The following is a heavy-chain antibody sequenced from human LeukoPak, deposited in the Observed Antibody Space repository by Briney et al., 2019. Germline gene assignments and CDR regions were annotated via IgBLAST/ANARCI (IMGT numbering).Heavy chain of an antibody. D-gene: IGHD6-19*01. J-gene: IGHJ5*02. V-gene: IGHV1-18*01. CDR3: ARDPQWLVARGRYHWFDP. Sequence: GASVKVSCKASGYTFTSYGISWVRQAPGQGLEWMGWISAYNGNTNYAQKLQGRVTMTTDTSTSTAYMELRSLRSDDTAVYYCARDPQWLVARGRYHWFDPWGQGTLVKVSS. CDR2: ISAYNGNT. CDR1: GYTFTSYG.